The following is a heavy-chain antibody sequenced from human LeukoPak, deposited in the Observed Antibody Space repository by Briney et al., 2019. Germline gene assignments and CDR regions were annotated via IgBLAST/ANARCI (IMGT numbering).Heavy chain of an antibody. CDR3: ARDPILPRMATIPYFDY. J-gene: IGHJ4*02. V-gene: IGHV1-18*01. CDR2: ISTYNGDT. D-gene: IGHD5-24*01. CDR1: GYTFISYG. Sequence: ASVKVSCKASGYTFISYGISWVRQAPGQGLEWMGRISTYNGDTNYAQKLQGRVTMTTDTSTSTAYMELNSLRSDDTAVYFCARDPILPRMATIPYFDYWGQGTLVTVSS.